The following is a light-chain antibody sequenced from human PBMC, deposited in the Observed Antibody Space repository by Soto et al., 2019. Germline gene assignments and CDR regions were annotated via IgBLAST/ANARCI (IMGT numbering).Light chain of an antibody. V-gene: IGKV3D-20*02. CDR2: GAS. Sequence: ENVLTQSPGTLSLSPGERATLSCRASQSVSSSYLAWYQQKPGQAPRLLIYGASSRATGIPDRFSGSGSGTDFTLTISRLEPEDFALYYCQHRANWPLTFGGGTKVEIK. J-gene: IGKJ4*01. CDR1: QSVSSSY. CDR3: QHRANWPLT.